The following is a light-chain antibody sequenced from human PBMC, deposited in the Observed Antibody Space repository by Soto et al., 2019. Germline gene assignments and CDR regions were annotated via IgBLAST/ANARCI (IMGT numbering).Light chain of an antibody. CDR2: GAS. CDR3: QQYNTWPRT. CDR1: QTVLSN. J-gene: IGKJ1*01. V-gene: IGKV3-15*01. Sequence: DIVMTQSPATLSVSPVYRSTLSCMASQTVLSNLAWYQQKPGQAPRLLIYGASTRATGIPARFSGSGSGTEFTLTISSLQSEDFAVYYCQQYNTWPRTFGQGTKVDIK.